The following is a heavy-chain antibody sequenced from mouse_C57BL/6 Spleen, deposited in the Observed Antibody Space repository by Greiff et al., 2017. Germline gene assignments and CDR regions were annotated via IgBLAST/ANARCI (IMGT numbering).Heavy chain of an antibody. Sequence: QVQLKQPGTELVKPGASVKLSCKASGYTFTSYWMHWVKQRPGQGLEWIGNINPSNGGTNYNEKFKSKATLTVDKSSSTAYMQLSSLTSEDSAVYYCARGDYYGSRYFDYWGQGTTLTVSS. V-gene: IGHV1-53*01. CDR1: GYTFTSYW. CDR2: INPSNGGT. D-gene: IGHD1-1*01. J-gene: IGHJ2*01. CDR3: ARGDYYGSRYFDY.